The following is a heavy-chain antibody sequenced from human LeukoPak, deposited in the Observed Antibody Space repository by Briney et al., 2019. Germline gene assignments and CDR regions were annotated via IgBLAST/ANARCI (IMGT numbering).Heavy chain of an antibody. J-gene: IGHJ4*02. V-gene: IGHV3-30*18. CDR3: AKAQGYLDY. CDR1: GFTFSSYG. Sequence: GSLRLSCAASGFTFSSYGMHWVRQAPGKGLEWVAVISYNGGNKYYADSVKGRFTISRDNSKNTVYLQMNSLRAEDTAVYYCAKAQGYLDYWGQGTLATVSS. CDR2: ISYNGGNK.